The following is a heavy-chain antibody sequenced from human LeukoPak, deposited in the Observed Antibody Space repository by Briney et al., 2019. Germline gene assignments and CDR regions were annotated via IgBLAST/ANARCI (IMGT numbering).Heavy chain of an antibody. CDR2: IIPILGIA. V-gene: IGHV1-69*02. CDR1: GGTFSSYT. Sequence: SVKVSCKASGGTFSSYTISWVRQAPGQGLEWMGRIIPILGIANYAQKFQGRVTITADKSTSTAYMELSSLRSEDTAVYYCARGPEPTADYYYGMDVWGQGTTVTVSS. J-gene: IGHJ6*02. CDR3: ARGPEPTADYYYGMDV.